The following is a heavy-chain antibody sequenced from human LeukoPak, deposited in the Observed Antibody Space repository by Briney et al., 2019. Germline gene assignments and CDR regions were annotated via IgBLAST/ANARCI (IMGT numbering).Heavy chain of an antibody. CDR2: IYYTGTT. Sequence: PSETLSLTCTVSGGSISNYYWSWIRQPPGKGLEYIGFIYYTGTTNYNPSLKSRVTISVDTSKNQFSLKRSSVTAADTAVYYCARQGYWSGYFVFDYWGQGALVTVSS. CDR3: ARQGYWSGYFVFDY. V-gene: IGHV4-59*08. D-gene: IGHD3-3*01. CDR1: GGSISNYY. J-gene: IGHJ4*02.